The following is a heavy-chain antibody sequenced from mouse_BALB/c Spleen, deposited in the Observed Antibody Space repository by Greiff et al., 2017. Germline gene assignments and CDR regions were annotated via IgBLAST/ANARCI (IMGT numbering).Heavy chain of an antibody. V-gene: IGHV5-9-3*01. CDR3: ARHEPYFDY. J-gene: IGHJ2*01. CDR1: GFTFSSYA. CDR2: ISSGGSYT. Sequence: EVQLVESGGGLVKPGGSLKLSCAASGFTFSSYAMSWVRQTPEKRLEWVATISSGGSYTYYPDSVKGRFTISRDNAKNTLYLQMSSLRSEDTAMYYCARHEPYFDYWGQGTTLTVSS.